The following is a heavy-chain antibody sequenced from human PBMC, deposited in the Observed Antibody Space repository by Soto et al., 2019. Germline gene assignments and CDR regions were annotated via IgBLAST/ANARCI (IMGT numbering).Heavy chain of an antibody. Sequence: QVQLVQSGAEVKKPGSSVKVSCKASGGTFSSYTISWVRQAPGQGLEWMGRIIPILGIANYAQKFQGRVTITADKSTSTAYMELSSLRSEDTAVYYCARFYYYDSSAAVAFDIWGQGTMVTVSS. CDR1: GGTFSSYT. CDR3: ARFYYYDSSAAVAFDI. V-gene: IGHV1-69*02. J-gene: IGHJ3*02. D-gene: IGHD3-22*01. CDR2: IIPILGIA.